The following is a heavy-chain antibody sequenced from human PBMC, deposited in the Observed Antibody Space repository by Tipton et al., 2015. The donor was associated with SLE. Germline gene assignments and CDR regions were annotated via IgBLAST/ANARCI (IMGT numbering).Heavy chain of an antibody. Sequence: TLSLTCTVSGGSISSGDYYWSWIRQSPGKGLEWIGSIYDRGSTNYNPSLKSRVTISVDTSKNQVSLRLTSVTAADTAVYYCARVSDYDDWCFDLWGRGTLVTVSS. V-gene: IGHV4-61*08. J-gene: IGHJ2*01. CDR3: ARVSDYDDWCFDL. CDR2: IYDRGST. D-gene: IGHD3-22*01. CDR1: GGSISSGDYY.